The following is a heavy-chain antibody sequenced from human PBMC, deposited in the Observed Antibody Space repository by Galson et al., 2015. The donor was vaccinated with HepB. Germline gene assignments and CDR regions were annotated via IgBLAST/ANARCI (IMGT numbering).Heavy chain of an antibody. Sequence: SLRLSCAASGFTNYWMHWVRQAPGRGLVWVSRINSDGRSTSYADSVKGRFTISRDKAKNTLYLQMNSRRDEDTAVYYCAREGRRTGEVTKAFDMWVQGTMVTVSS. D-gene: IGHD7-27*01. CDR2: INSDGRST. J-gene: IGHJ3*02. CDR3: AREGRRTGEVTKAFDM. V-gene: IGHV3-74*01. CDR1: GFTNYW.